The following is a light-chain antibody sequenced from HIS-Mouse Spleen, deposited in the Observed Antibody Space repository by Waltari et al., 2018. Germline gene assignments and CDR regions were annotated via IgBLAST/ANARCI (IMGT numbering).Light chain of an antibody. Sequence: SYVLTQPPSVSVAPGKTARITCGGNNIGSKSLNWAQQKPGQAPVLVVYDDSDRPSGIPERFSGSNSGNTATLTISRVEAGDEADYYCQVWDSSSDHVVFGGGTKLTVL. CDR2: DDS. CDR3: QVWDSSSDHVV. CDR1: NIGSKS. J-gene: IGLJ2*01. V-gene: IGLV3-21*03.